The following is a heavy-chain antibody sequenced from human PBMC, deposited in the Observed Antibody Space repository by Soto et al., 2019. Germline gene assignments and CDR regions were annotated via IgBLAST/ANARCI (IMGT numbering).Heavy chain of an antibody. V-gene: IGHV1-2*04. D-gene: IGHD2-15*01. CDR2: INPNSGGT. CDR3: AILGGERGYCSGGSCPFDY. CDR1: GYTFTGYY. Sequence: QVQLLQSGAEVKKPGASVKVSCKASGYTFTGYYMHWVRQAPGQVLEWMGWINPNSGGTNYAQKFQGWVTMTRDTSISTAYMELSRLRSDDTAAYDCAILGGERGYCSGGSCPFDYWGQGTLVTVSS. J-gene: IGHJ4*02.